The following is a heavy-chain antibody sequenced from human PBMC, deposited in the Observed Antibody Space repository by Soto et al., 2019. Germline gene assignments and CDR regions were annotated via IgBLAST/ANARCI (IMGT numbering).Heavy chain of an antibody. J-gene: IGHJ4*02. CDR2: IYYSGST. CDR3: ARFGPTHWKRSNCSGGSCYLRPYNDFDY. Sequence: SETLSLTCTVSGGSISSGGYYWSWIRQHPGKGLEWIGYIYYSGSTYYNPSLKSRVTISVDTSKNQFSLKLSSVTAADTAVYYCARFGPTHWKRSNCSGGSCYLRPYNDFDYWGQGTLVTVSS. V-gene: IGHV4-31*03. CDR1: GGSISSGGYY. D-gene: IGHD2-15*01.